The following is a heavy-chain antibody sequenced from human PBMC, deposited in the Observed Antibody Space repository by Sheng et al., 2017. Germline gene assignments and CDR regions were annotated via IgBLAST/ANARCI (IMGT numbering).Heavy chain of an antibody. CDR3: ARKPHQGALDI. CDR1: GAPFSGFD. V-gene: IGHV1-18*01. Sequence: HLVQSGGEVKNPGASVKVSCKSSGAPFSGFDISWVRQAPGQGLEWMGWISSYNGDTHYAQKVQDRVTLTTDTSTTTAYMELRSLSSDDTAVYYCARKPHQGALDIWGQGTVVTVSS. CDR2: ISSYNGDT. J-gene: IGHJ3*02.